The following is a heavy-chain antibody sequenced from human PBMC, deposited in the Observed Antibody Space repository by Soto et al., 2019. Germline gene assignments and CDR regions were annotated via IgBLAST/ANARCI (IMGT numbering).Heavy chain of an antibody. V-gene: IGHV5-51*01. CDR3: ARRQAGYHYGMDV. D-gene: IGHD3-10*01. CDR1: GYSFTSYW. Sequence: EVQLVQSGAEVKKPGESRKISCKGSGYSFTSYWIGWVRQMPGKGLEWMGIIYPGDSDTRYSPSFQGQVTISADKSISTAYLQCSSLKASDTAMYYGARRQAGYHYGMDVWGQGTTVTVSS. J-gene: IGHJ6*02. CDR2: IYPGDSDT.